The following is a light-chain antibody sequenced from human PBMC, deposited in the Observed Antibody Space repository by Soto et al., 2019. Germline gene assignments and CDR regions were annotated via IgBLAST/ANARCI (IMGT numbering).Light chain of an antibody. CDR3: QVWDSSTSSYV. CDR1: NIGSKN. V-gene: IGLV3-9*01. J-gene: IGLJ1*01. CDR2: RDS. Sequence: SYELTQPLSVSVALGQTARITCGGNNIGSKNVHWYQQKPGQAPVLVMYRDSNRPSGIPERFSGSNSGNTANLTISRAQAGDWGGYYCQVWDSSTSSYVFGTGTKLTVL.